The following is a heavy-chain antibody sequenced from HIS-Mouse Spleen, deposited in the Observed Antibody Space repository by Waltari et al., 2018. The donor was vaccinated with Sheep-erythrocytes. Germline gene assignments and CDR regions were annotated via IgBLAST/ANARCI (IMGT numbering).Heavy chain of an antibody. CDR1: GFTFSSYS. J-gene: IGHJ4*02. Sequence: VQLVESGGGVVQPGRSLRLSCAASGFTFSSYSMNWVRQAPGKGLEWVSSISSSSSYIYYADSVKCRFTISRDNAKNSLYLQMNSLRAEYTAVYYCARVASGATFDYWGQGTLVTVSS. D-gene: IGHD1-26*01. V-gene: IGHV3-21*01. CDR3: ARVASGATFDY. CDR2: ISSSSSYI.